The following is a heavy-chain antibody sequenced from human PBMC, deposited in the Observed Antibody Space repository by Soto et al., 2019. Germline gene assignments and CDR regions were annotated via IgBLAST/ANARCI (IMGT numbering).Heavy chain of an antibody. J-gene: IGHJ6*02. CDR2: IYYSRST. CDR3: AREQKLRTTVTQPRSHYYYYGMDV. CDR1: GGSISSGGYY. V-gene: IGHV4-31*03. D-gene: IGHD4-17*01. Sequence: SETLSLTCTVSGGSISSGGYYWSWIRQHPGKGLEWIGYIYYSRSTYYNPSLKSRVTISVDTSKNQFSLKLSSVTAADTAVYYCAREQKLRTTVTQPRSHYYYYGMDVWGQGTTVTVSS.